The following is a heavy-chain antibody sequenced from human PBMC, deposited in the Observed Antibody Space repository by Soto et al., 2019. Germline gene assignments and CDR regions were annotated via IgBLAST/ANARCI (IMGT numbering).Heavy chain of an antibody. J-gene: IGHJ4*02. CDR2: FDPEDGET. CDR1: GYTLTELS. Sequence: ASVKVSCKVSGYTLTELSMNWVRQAPGKGLEWMGGFDPEDGETIYAQKFQGRVTMTEDTSTDTAYMELGSLRSEDTAVYYCATERVRGYSYGLDYWGQGTLVTVSS. CDR3: ATERVRGYSYGLDY. V-gene: IGHV1-24*01. D-gene: IGHD5-18*01.